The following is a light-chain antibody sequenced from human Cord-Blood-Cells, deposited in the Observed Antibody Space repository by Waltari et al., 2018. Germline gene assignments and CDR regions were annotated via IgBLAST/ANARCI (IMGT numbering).Light chain of an antibody. CDR3: SSYTSSSTRV. CDR1: SSDVGGYKY. Sequence: QSALTQPASVSGSPGQSITLSCTGTSSDVGGYKYVSWYQKHPGKAPKLMIYDVSNRPSGVSNRFSGSKSGNTASLTISGLQAEDEADYYCSSYTSSSTRVFGGGTKLTVL. CDR2: DVS. V-gene: IGLV2-14*03. J-gene: IGLJ3*02.